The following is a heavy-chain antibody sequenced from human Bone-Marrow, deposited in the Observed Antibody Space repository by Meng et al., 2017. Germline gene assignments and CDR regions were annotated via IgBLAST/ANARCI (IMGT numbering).Heavy chain of an antibody. CDR2: INPKSGDT. CDR1: GYNFPDYY. Sequence: QGQWVRFGAEVKKPGASLKVSCKPSGYNFPDYYIHWVRRAPGQGLEWMGRINPKSGDTHYAQKFQARVTMTGDTSISTAYMELSGLRSDDTAMYYCARDEDISAAGKLFGDYWGQGTLVTVSS. D-gene: IGHD6-25*01. J-gene: IGHJ4*02. V-gene: IGHV1-2*06. CDR3: ARDEDISAAGKLFGDY.